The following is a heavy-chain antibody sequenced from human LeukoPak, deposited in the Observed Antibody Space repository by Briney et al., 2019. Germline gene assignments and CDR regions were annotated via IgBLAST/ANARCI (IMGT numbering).Heavy chain of an antibody. V-gene: IGHV1-8*03. CDR2: MNPNSGNT. J-gene: IGHJ4*02. D-gene: IGHD2-2*01. CDR3: ALIPSFQVVPADY. Sequence: GGSVKVSCKASGYTFTSYDINWVRQATGQGLEWMGWMNPNSGNTGYAQKFQGRVTITRNTSISTAYMELSSLRSEDTAVYYCALIPSFQVVPADYWGQGTLVTVSS. CDR1: GYTFTSYD.